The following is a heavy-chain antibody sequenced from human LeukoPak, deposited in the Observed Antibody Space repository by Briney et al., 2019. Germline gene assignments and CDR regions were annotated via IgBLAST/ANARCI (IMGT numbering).Heavy chain of an antibody. CDR2: ISSSSYI. D-gene: IGHD5-18*01. J-gene: IGHJ4*02. V-gene: IGHV3-21*01. Sequence: GGSLRLSCAASGFTFSSYSMNWVRQAPGKGLEWVSSISSSSYIYYADSVKGRFTISRDNAKNSLYLQMNSLRAEDTAVYYCASSGYSYGPSPYYFDYWGQGTLVTVSS. CDR1: GFTFSSYS. CDR3: ASSGYSYGPSPYYFDY.